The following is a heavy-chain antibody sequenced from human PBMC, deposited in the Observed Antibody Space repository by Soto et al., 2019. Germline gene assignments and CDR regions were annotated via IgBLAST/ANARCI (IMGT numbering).Heavy chain of an antibody. CDR1: GGSISSYY. Sequence: SETLSLTCTVSGGSISSYYWSWIRQPPGKGLEWIGYIYYSGSTNXXPSLNNRXXISLDTSKNQXSLKLXSGTAADTAVYYCARGSSFVDYWCQGTLVTXSS. V-gene: IGHV4-59*08. D-gene: IGHD2-2*01. CDR2: IYYSGST. J-gene: IGHJ4*02. CDR3: ARGSSFVDY.